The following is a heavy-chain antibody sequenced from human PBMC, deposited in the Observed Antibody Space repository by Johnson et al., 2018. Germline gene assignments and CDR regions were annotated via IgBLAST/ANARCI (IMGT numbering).Heavy chain of an antibody. V-gene: IGHV3-9*01. CDR1: GFTFDDYA. J-gene: IGHJ3*02. CDR2: ISWNSDNI. Sequence: VQLVQSGGGLVQPGRSLRLSCATSGFTFDDYAMHWVRQAPGKGLEWVSGISWNSDNIGYADSVQGRFTITRDNAKNSLYLQMNSLIAEDTALYYCEKRNGYSGNSVDAFDIWGQGTMVTVSS. CDR3: EKRNGYSGNSVDAFDI. D-gene: IGHD4-23*01.